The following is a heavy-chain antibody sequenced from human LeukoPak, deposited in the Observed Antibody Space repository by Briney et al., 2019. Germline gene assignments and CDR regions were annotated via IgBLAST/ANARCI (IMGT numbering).Heavy chain of an antibody. V-gene: IGHV3-23*01. D-gene: IGHD3-3*01. CDR3: ASSTYYDFWSGYYIDY. CDR1: GFTFSSYA. J-gene: IGHJ4*02. CDR2: ISGSGGST. Sequence: GGSLRLSCAASGFTFSSYAMSWVRQAPGKGLEWVSAISGSGGSTYYADSVKGRFTISKDNSKNTLYLQMNSLRAEDTAVYYCASSTYYDFWSGYYIDYWGQGTLVTVSS.